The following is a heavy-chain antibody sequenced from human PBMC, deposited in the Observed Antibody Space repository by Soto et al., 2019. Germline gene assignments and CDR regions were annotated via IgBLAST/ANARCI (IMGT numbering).Heavy chain of an antibody. Sequence: ETLSLTCTVSGGSISSYYWSWIRQPPGKGLEWIGYIYYSGSTNYNPSLKSRVTISVDTSKNQFSLKLSSVTAADTAVYYCARAREDIVVVPAAILGAQDTSDYYYYYGMDVWGQGTTVTVSS. CDR3: ARAREDIVVVPAAILGAQDTSDYYYYYGMDV. D-gene: IGHD2-2*02. V-gene: IGHV4-59*01. CDR1: GGSISSYY. CDR2: IYYSGST. J-gene: IGHJ6*02.